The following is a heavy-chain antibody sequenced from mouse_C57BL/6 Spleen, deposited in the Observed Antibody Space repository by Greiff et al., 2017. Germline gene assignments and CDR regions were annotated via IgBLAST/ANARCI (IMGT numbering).Heavy chain of an antibody. D-gene: IGHD2-1*01. Sequence: VHVKQSGPELVKPGASVKIPCKASGYTFTDYNMDWVKQSHGKSLEWIGDINPNNGGTIYNQKFKGKATLTVDKSSSTAYMELRSLTSEDTAVYYCARGYYGNYASWFAYWGQGTLVTVSA. J-gene: IGHJ3*01. CDR2: INPNNGGT. CDR3: ARGYYGNYASWFAY. V-gene: IGHV1-18*01. CDR1: GYTFTDYN.